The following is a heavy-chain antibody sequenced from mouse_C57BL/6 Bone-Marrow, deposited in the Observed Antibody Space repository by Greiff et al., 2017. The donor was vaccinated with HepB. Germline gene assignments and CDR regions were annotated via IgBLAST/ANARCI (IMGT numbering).Heavy chain of an antibody. J-gene: IGHJ1*03. CDR2: INPNYGTT. V-gene: IGHV1-39*01. Sequence: EVQLVESGPELVKPGASVKISCKASGYSFTDYNMNWVKQSNGKSLEWIGVINPNYGTTSYNQKFKGKATLTVDQSSSTAYMQLNSLTSEDSAVYYCARIYYYGSWYFDVWGTGTTVTVSS. CDR3: ARIYYYGSWYFDV. D-gene: IGHD1-1*01. CDR1: GYSFTDYN.